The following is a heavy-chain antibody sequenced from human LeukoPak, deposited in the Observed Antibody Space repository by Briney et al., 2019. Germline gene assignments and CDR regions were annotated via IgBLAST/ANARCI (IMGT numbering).Heavy chain of an antibody. D-gene: IGHD6-19*01. V-gene: IGHV3-48*03. J-gene: IGHJ4*02. CDR1: GFPFSSYE. CDR3: ASPVEVAGRGGF. CDR2: ISPSSDHI. Sequence: GGSLRLSCAASGFPFSSYEMNWFRQAPGKGLKGVSYISPSSDHIDYADFVKGRFTISRDNAKNSVYLQMNSLRAEDTALYYCASPVEVAGRGGFWGQGTLVTVSS.